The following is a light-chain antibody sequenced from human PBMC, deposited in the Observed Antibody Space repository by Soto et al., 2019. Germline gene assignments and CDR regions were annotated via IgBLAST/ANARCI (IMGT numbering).Light chain of an antibody. Sequence: DIQMTQSPSSLSASVGDRVTITCRASQAISNSLAWYQQKPGKVPKVLIYAASTLQSGVPSRFSGSGSGTDFTLTITSLQPEDVATYFCQKYHSAPFPFGPWTKLDIK. CDR2: AAS. CDR3: QKYHSAPFP. J-gene: IGKJ3*01. V-gene: IGKV1-27*01. CDR1: QAISNS.